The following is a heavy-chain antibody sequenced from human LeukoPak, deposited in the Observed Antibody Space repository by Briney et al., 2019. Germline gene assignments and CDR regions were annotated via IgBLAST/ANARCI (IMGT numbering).Heavy chain of an antibody. Sequence: SETLSLTCTVSGGSISSYYWSWIRQPPGKGLEGIGYIYYSGSTNYNPSLKSRVTISVDTSKNQFSLKLSSVTAADTAVYYCAREMYSSGWYADSWGQGTLVTVSS. CDR2: IYYSGST. CDR1: GGSISSYY. CDR3: AREMYSSGWYADS. J-gene: IGHJ5*01. D-gene: IGHD6-19*01. V-gene: IGHV4-59*01.